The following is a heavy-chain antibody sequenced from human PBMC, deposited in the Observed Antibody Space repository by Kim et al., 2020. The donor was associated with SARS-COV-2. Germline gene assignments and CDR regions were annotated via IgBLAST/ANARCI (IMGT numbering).Heavy chain of an antibody. D-gene: IGHD6-13*01. J-gene: IGHJ2*01. V-gene: IGHV4-31*02. Sequence: NPALKSRVNRCVDPSKNQFSLKLSAVTAADTAVYYCARGVAAAGRWYFDLWGRGTLVTVSS. CDR3: ARGVAAAGRWYFDL.